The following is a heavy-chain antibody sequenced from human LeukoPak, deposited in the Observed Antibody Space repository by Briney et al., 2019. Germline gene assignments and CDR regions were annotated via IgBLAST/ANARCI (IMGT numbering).Heavy chain of an antibody. CDR2: IIPIFGTA. Sequence: SVKVSCKASGGTFSSYAISWVRQAPGQGLEWMGGIIPIFGTANYAQKFQGRVTITADESTSTAHMELSSLRSEDTAVYYCARAIVVVVAAPHYYYYGMDVWGQGTTVTVSS. CDR1: GGTFSSYA. CDR3: ARAIVVVVAAPHYYYYGMDV. J-gene: IGHJ6*02. V-gene: IGHV1-69*13. D-gene: IGHD2-15*01.